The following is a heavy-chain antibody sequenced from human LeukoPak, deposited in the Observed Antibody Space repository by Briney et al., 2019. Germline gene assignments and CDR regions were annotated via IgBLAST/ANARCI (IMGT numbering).Heavy chain of an antibody. V-gene: IGHV3-30*02. Sequence: PGGSLRLSCAASGFTFSSYGMHWVRQAPGKGLEWVAFIRYDGSNKYYADSVKGRFTISRDNSKNTLYLQMNSLRAEDTAVYYCADGGYYYGSGSYYNFPPDYWGQGTLVTVSS. CDR3: ADGGYYYGSGSYYNFPPDY. D-gene: IGHD3-10*01. J-gene: IGHJ4*02. CDR1: GFTFSSYG. CDR2: IRYDGSNK.